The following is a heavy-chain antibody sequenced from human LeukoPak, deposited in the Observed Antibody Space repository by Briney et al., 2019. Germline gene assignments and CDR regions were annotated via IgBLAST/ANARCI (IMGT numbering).Heavy chain of an antibody. CDR1: GGSFSGYY. CDR3: ARASLYDFWSGYTY. D-gene: IGHD3-3*01. V-gene: IGHV4-34*01. J-gene: IGHJ4*02. Sequence: SETLSLTCAVSGGSFSGYYWSWIRQPPGKGLEWIGEINHSGSTNYNPSLKSRVTISVDTSKNQFSLKLSSVTAADTAVYYCARASLYDFWSGYTYWGQGTLVTVSS. CDR2: INHSGST.